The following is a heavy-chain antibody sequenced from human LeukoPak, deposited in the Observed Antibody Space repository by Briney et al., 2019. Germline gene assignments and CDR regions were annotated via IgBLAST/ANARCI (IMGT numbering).Heavy chain of an antibody. CDR2: IIPILGIA. J-gene: IGHJ4*02. Sequence: SVKVSCKASGGTFSSYAISWVRQAPGQGLEWMGRIIPILGIANYAQKFQGRVTITADKSTSTAYMELSSLRSEDTAVYYCASATDCSSTSCYGEGYWGQGTLVTVSS. CDR1: GGTFSSYA. V-gene: IGHV1-69*04. CDR3: ASATDCSSTSCYGEGY. D-gene: IGHD2-2*01.